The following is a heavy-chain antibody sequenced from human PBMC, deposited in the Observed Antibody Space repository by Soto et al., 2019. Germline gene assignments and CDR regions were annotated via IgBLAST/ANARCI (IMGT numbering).Heavy chain of an antibody. V-gene: IGHV1-18*04. J-gene: IGHJ4*02. Sequence: ASVKVSCKASGYTFTSYGISWVRQAPGQGLEWMGWISAYNGNTNYAQKLQGRVTMTTDTSTSTAYMELSSLRSDDTAVYYCARLYYDSSGYYHIFDYWGQGTLVTVPQ. CDR3: ARLYYDSSGYYHIFDY. CDR2: ISAYNGNT. D-gene: IGHD3-22*01. CDR1: GYTFTSYG.